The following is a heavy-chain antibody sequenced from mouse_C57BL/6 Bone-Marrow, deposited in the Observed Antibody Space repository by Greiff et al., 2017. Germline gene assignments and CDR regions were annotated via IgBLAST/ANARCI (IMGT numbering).Heavy chain of an antibody. CDR2: IYPGSGNT. V-gene: IGHV1-84*01. Sequence: VQLQQSGPELVKPGASVKISCKASGYTFTAYYIHWVKQRPGQGLEWIGWIYPGSGNTKYNEKFKGKATLTVDTSSTTAYMQLSSLTSEDSAVYFCARSRNGSSPAWFAYWGQGTLVTVSA. J-gene: IGHJ3*01. CDR1: GYTFTAYY. CDR3: ARSRNGSSPAWFAY. D-gene: IGHD1-1*01.